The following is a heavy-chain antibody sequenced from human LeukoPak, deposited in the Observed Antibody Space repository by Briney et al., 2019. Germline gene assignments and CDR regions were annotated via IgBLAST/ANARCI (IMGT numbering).Heavy chain of an antibody. V-gene: IGHV1-18*01. D-gene: IGHD3-22*01. J-gene: IGHJ4*02. CDR3: AKDLRYYDNSGYYDY. CDR2: ISAYNGNT. Sequence: GASVKVSCKTSGYSFTIYGINWVRQAPGQGLEWMGWISAYNGNTNYAQKLQGRVTMTTDTSTSTAYMELRTLRSDDTAMYYCAKDLRYYDNSGYYDYWGPGNLVTVSS. CDR1: GYSFTIYG.